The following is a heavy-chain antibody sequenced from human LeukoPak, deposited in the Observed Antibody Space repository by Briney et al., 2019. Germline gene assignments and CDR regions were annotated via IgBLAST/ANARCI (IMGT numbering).Heavy chain of an antibody. CDR3: ARGGPAAGRFDY. CDR2: IWYDEITK. Sequence: GGSLRLSCVASGFTFRSYGIHWVRQAPGKGLEWLAFIWYDEITKNYADSVKGRFTISRDNSKNTLYLQMNSLRAEDTAVYYCARGGPAAGRFDYWGQGTLVTVSS. J-gene: IGHJ4*02. V-gene: IGHV3-33*01. D-gene: IGHD6-13*01. CDR1: GFTFRSYG.